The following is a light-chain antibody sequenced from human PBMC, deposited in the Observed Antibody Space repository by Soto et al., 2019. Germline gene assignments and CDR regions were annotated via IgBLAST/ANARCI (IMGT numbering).Light chain of an antibody. CDR3: QQYDNWPPWT. CDR2: GAS. J-gene: IGKJ1*01. CDR1: ESVGSN. V-gene: IGKV3-15*01. Sequence: ETEMTQSPATLSVSPGEKATLSCRASESVGSNLAWYQQKPGQAPRLLIYGASTRATGIPARFSGSGSGTEFTLTISSLPSEDVALYYCQQYDNWPPWTFGQGTKVEI.